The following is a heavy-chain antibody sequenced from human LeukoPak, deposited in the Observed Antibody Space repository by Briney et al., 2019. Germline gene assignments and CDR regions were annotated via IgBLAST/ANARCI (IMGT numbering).Heavy chain of an antibody. Sequence: GESLKISCKGSGYSFTSYWIGWVRPMPGKGLEWMGIIYPGDSDTRYSPSFQGQVTISADKSISTAYLQWSSLKASDTAMYYCARSGYCSSTSCYAVDAFDIWGQGTMVTVSS. D-gene: IGHD2-2*01. CDR3: ARSGYCSSTSCYAVDAFDI. CDR2: IYPGDSDT. J-gene: IGHJ3*02. CDR1: GYSFTSYW. V-gene: IGHV5-51*01.